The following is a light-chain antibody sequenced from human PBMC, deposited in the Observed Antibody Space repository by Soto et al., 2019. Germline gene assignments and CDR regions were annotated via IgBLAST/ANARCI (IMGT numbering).Light chain of an antibody. CDR1: QDISHH. CDR3: QQYDNPLYT. J-gene: IGKJ2*01. V-gene: IGKV1-33*01. Sequence: DIQMTQSPSSLSASVGDRVTMTCQASQDISHHLNWYQQKPGKAPKLLIYDASDLETGVPSRFSGSGSGTDFTFTITTLQPEDIATYYCQQYDNPLYTFGQGTKLEIK. CDR2: DAS.